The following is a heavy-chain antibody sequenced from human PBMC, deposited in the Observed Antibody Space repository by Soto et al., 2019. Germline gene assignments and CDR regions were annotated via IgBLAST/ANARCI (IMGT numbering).Heavy chain of an antibody. CDR1: GYSFSSDW. V-gene: IGHV5-51*01. Sequence: PGESLKISCKGSGYSFSSDWIGWVRQMPGKGLEWVGIIYPGDSDTRYSPSFQGQVTISADKSISTAYLQWSSLKASDTAMYYCAGGGVRGVITRTRDYYGMDVWGQGTTVTVSS. CDR3: AGGGVRGVITRTRDYYGMDV. J-gene: IGHJ6*02. CDR2: IYPGDSDT. D-gene: IGHD3-10*01.